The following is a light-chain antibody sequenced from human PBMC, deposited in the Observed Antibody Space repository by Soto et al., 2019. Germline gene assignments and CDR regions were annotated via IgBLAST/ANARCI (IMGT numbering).Light chain of an antibody. CDR2: AAS. J-gene: IGKJ2*01. Sequence: DIQMTQSPSTLSASVGDRVTITCRASQTINNRLAWYQHKAGTVPKLLIYAASTLESGVPSRFSGSGSGTEFTLNINSLQPEDFTTYYCQQYNNSYTFGQGTKLDIK. CDR3: QQYNNSYT. V-gene: IGKV1-5*01. CDR1: QTINNR.